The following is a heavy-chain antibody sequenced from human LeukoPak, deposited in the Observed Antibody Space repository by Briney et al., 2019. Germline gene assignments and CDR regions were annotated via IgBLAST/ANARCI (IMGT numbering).Heavy chain of an antibody. CDR2: IYTTGST. CDR3: ARVVSSGVTSNWFDP. V-gene: IGHV4-4*07. Sequence: PSETLSLTCIVSGSSISSYYWSWIRQPAGKGLEWIGRIYTTGSTNYNPSLKSRVTMSVDTSKNQFSLKLSSVTAADTAVYYCARVVSSGVTSNWFDPWGQGTLVTVSS. CDR1: GSSISSYY. D-gene: IGHD2-21*02. J-gene: IGHJ5*02.